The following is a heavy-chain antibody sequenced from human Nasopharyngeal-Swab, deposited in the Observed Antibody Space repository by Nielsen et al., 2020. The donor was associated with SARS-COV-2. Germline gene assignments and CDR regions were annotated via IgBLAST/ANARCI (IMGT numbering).Heavy chain of an antibody. CDR3: ARSPRYYDSSGKLDY. CDR1: GYTFTSYA. J-gene: IGHJ4*02. D-gene: IGHD3-22*01. CDR2: INAGNANT. Sequence: ASVKVSCKASGYTFTSYAMHWVRQAPGQRLEWMGWINAGNANTKYSQKFQGRVTITRDTSASTAYMELSSLRSEDTAVYYCARSPRYYDSSGKLDYWGQGTLVTVSS. V-gene: IGHV1-3*01.